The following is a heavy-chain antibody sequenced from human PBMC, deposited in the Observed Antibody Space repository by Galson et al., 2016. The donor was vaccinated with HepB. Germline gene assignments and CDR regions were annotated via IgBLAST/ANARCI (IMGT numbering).Heavy chain of an antibody. CDR2: INQDGSEK. CDR1: GFTFSGYW. V-gene: IGHV3-7*03. D-gene: IGHD1-1*01. Sequence: SLRLSCAASGFTFSGYWMTWVRQAPGKGLEWVANINQDGSEKHYADSVEGRFTISRDNAKNSLYLQMNSLRAEDTAVYYCADPPTGYWGQGTLVTVPS. J-gene: IGHJ4*02. CDR3: ADPPTGY.